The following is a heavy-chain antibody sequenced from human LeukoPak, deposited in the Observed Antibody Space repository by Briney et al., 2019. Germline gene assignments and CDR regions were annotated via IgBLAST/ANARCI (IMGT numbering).Heavy chain of an antibody. V-gene: IGHV3-74*01. CDR2: INTDGTVT. CDR3: ATKQWLAPPPDS. Sequence: GGPLRLSCAASGFTFSKYWMLWVRQAPGKGLESVSRINTDGTVTTYADSVKGRFTVSRDDADNTMFLQMNSVRDEDTAVYYCATKQWLAPPPDSWGQGTPVTVSS. J-gene: IGHJ4*02. CDR1: GFTFSKYW. D-gene: IGHD6-19*01.